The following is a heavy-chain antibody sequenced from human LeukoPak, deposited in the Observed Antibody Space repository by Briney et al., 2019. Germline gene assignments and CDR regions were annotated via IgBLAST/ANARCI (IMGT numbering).Heavy chain of an antibody. CDR2: IYISGST. CDR1: GGSISSNY. CDR3: ARHQTGRYFDWLLLPLYYMDV. V-gene: IGHV4-4*07. D-gene: IGHD3-9*01. Sequence: PSETLSLTCTVSGGSISSNYWSWIRQPAGKGLEWIGRIYISGSTNYNPSLKSRVTMSVDTSKNQFSLNLSSVTAADTAVYYCARHQTGRYFDWLLLPLYYMDVWGKGTTVTISS. J-gene: IGHJ6*03.